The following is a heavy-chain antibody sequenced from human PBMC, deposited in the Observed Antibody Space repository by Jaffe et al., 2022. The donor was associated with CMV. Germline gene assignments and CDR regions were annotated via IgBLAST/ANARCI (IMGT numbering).Heavy chain of an antibody. CDR1: GFTFGDYA. D-gene: IGHD1-1*01. CDR3: TRVQLRWLPSGAFDI. CDR2: IRSKAYGGTT. V-gene: IGHV3-49*05. Sequence: EVQLVESGGGLVKPGRSLRLSCTASGFTFGDYAMSWFRQAPGKGLEWVGFIRSKAYGGTTEYAASVKGRFTISRDDSKSIAYLQMNSLKTEDTAVYYCTRVQLRWLPSGAFDIWGQGTMVTVSS. J-gene: IGHJ3*02.